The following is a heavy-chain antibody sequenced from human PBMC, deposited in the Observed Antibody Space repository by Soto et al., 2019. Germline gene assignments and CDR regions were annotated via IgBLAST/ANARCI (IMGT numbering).Heavy chain of an antibody. CDR1: GYIFSIYW. Sequence: PGESLKISCQGSGYIFSIYWIGWVRQMPGKGLEWMGGIYPGDSDSRYSPSFQGQVTISADNSISTAYLQWSSLKASDTAMYYCARLDSGSYPYYYYYGMDVWGQGTTVTVSS. CDR3: ARLDSGSYPYYYYYGMDV. D-gene: IGHD1-26*01. CDR2: IYPGDSDS. J-gene: IGHJ6*02. V-gene: IGHV5-51*01.